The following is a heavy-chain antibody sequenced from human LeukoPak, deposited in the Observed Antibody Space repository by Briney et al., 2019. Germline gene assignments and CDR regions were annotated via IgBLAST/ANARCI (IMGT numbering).Heavy chain of an antibody. CDR3: TRLAGSSGYGY. D-gene: IGHD6-25*01. CDR2: IHHSGST. J-gene: IGHJ4*02. Sequence: PSETLSLTCAVSGYSISSGYYWGWIRQSPGKGLEWIGSIHHSGSTYYNPSLKSRVTISVDTSKNQFSLKLSSVTAADTAVYYCTRLAGSSGYGYWGQGTLVTVSS. CDR1: GYSISSGYY. V-gene: IGHV4-38-2*01.